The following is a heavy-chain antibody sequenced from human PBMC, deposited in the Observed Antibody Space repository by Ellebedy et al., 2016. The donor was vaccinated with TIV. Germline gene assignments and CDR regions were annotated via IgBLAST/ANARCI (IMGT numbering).Heavy chain of an antibody. D-gene: IGHD6-13*01. CDR1: AGSTSSGDYY. J-gene: IGHJ4*02. V-gene: IGHV4-31*01. CDR3: ARLDISAGPVAHFDH. CDR2: VHYRGST. Sequence: MPSETLSPTCTLSAGSTSSGDYYWSWIRQHPGKGLEWIGYVHYRGSTHYNPSLKSLVTISVDRSKNQFSLKVTSVTAADTAVYYCARLDISAGPVAHFDHWGQGTLVTVSS.